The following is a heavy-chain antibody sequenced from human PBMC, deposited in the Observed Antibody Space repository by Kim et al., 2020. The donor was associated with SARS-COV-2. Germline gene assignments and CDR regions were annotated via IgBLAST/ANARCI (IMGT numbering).Heavy chain of an antibody. CDR2: ISAYNGNT. J-gene: IGHJ4*02. V-gene: IGHV1-18*01. CDR1: GYTFTSYG. CDR3: ARDGGDSSGYYYGRDY. Sequence: ASVKVSCKASGYTFTSYGISWVRQAPGQGLEWMGWISAYNGNTNYAQKLQGRVTMTTDSSTSTAYMELRSLRSDATAVYYCARDGGDSSGYYYGRDYWGQGTLVTVSS. D-gene: IGHD3-22*01.